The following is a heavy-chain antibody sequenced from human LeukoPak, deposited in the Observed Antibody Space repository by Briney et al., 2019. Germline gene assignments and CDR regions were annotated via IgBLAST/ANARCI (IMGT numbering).Heavy chain of an antibody. D-gene: IGHD3-9*01. CDR3: ARGTRHYDILTGYSPHYYYGMDV. CDR2: ISAYNGNT. CDR1: GYTFTSYG. Sequence: ASVKVSCKASGYTFTSYGLSWVRQAPGQGLEWMGWISAYNGNTNYAQKLQGRVTMTTDTSTSTAYMELRSLRSDDTAVYYCARGTRHYDILTGYSPHYYYGMDVWGQGTTVTVSS. J-gene: IGHJ6*02. V-gene: IGHV1-18*01.